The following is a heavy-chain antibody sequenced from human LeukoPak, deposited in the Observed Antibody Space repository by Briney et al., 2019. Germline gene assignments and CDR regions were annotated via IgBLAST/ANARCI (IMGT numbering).Heavy chain of an antibody. CDR1: GFTVSSNY. CDR2: IYSGGST. Sequence: GESLRLSCAASGFTVSSNYMSWVRQAPGKGLEWVSVIYSGGSTYYADSVKGRFTISRDNSKNTLYLQMNSLRAEDTAVYYCARGGAAPTPYYYYYYMDVWGKGTTVTVSS. V-gene: IGHV3-53*01. CDR3: ARGGAAPTPYYYYYYMDV. D-gene: IGHD6-13*01. J-gene: IGHJ6*03.